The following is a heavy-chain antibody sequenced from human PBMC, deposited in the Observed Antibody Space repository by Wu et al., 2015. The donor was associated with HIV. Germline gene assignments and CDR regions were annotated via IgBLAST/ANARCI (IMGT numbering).Heavy chain of an antibody. V-gene: IGHV1-2*02. Sequence: QVQLVQSGAEVKKPGASVKVSCKASGYTFTGYYMHWVRQVPGQGLEWMGWINSKSGGTSYAQKFQGRVTMTRDTSISTVYMELSRLKSDDTAVYYCARVSPPDVWGKGTTVTVSS. CDR2: INSKSGGT. J-gene: IGHJ6*04. CDR1: GYTFTGYY. CDR3: ARVSPPDV.